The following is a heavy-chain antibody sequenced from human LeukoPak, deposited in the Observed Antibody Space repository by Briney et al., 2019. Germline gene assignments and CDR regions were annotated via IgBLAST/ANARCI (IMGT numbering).Heavy chain of an antibody. CDR3: AATTMNVAASGAFDI. Sequence: SVKVSCKASGFTFTSSAVQWVRQAPGQRLEWIGWIVVGSGNTNYAQKIQERVTITSDMSTSTAYMELSSLRSEDTAVYYCAATTMNVAASGAFDIWGQGTMVTVSS. D-gene: IGHD3-10*01. V-gene: IGHV1-58*01. CDR1: GFTFTSSA. J-gene: IGHJ3*02. CDR2: IVVGSGNT.